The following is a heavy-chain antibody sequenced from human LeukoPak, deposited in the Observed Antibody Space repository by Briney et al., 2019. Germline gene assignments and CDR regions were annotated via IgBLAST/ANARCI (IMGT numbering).Heavy chain of an antibody. Sequence: TLSLTCAVSGGSISSGGYSWSWIRQPPGKGVEGIWYIYHSGSTYYNPSLKSRATISVDTSKNQFSLKLSSVTAADTAVYCCARQVPDSSGYYGNWFDPWGQGTLVTVSS. CDR3: ARQVPDSSGYYGNWFDP. D-gene: IGHD3-22*01. CDR2: IYHSGST. J-gene: IGHJ5*02. CDR1: GGSISSGGYS. V-gene: IGHV4-30-2*01.